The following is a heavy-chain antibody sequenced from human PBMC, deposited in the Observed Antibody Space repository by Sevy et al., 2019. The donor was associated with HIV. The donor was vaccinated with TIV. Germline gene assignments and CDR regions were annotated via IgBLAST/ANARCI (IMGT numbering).Heavy chain of an antibody. J-gene: IGHJ4*02. CDR2: IFYSGTT. CDR3: ARLDSTCGGISVND. D-gene: IGHD2-15*01. Sequence: SETLSLTCAVSGGSISRTSYYWGWIRQPPGKGLEWIGSIFYSGTTYYNPSLKSRVTISVDTSINQFSLKLNSVTAADTAVYYCARLDSTCGGISVNDWGQGTLVTVSS. CDR1: GGSISRTSYY. V-gene: IGHV4-39*01.